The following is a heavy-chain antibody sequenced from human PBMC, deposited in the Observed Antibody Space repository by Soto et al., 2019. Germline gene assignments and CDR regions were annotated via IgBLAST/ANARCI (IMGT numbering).Heavy chain of an antibody. V-gene: IGHV4-39*01. Sequence: SETLSLTCTVSGGSISSSSYYWGWIRQPPGKGLEWIGSIYYSGSTYYNPSLKSRVTISVDTSKNQFSLKLSSVTAADTAVYYCARGMGDPYYFDYWGQGTLVTVSS. J-gene: IGHJ4*02. CDR2: IYYSGST. CDR1: GGSISSSSYY. D-gene: IGHD2-21*02. CDR3: ARGMGDPYYFDY.